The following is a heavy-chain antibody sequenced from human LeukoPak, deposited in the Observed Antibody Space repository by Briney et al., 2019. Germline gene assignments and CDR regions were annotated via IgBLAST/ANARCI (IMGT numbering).Heavy chain of an antibody. Sequence: GGSLRLSCAASGFTFSSYSMNWVRQAPGKGLEWVSSISSSSSYIYYADSVKGRFTISRDNAKNSLYLQMNSLRAEDTAVYYCARDLDNDYDSSGYYSAHFQHWGQGTLVTVSS. CDR3: ARDLDNDYDSSGYYSAHFQH. V-gene: IGHV3-21*01. D-gene: IGHD3-22*01. CDR1: GFTFSSYS. J-gene: IGHJ1*01. CDR2: ISSSSSYI.